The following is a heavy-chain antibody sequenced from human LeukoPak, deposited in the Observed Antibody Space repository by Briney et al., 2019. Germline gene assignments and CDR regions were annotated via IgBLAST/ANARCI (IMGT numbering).Heavy chain of an antibody. Sequence: PGDSLKISCKGSGYTFPSYWIGWVRQMPGNGLEWMGIIHPDDSDTRYSPSFQGQVTVSAAKSISTAYLQWSSLKASDTAMYYCARRSSIGSPLFDFWGQGTLVTVSS. V-gene: IGHV5-51*01. CDR1: GYTFPSYW. D-gene: IGHD5/OR15-5a*01. CDR3: ARRSSIGSPLFDF. J-gene: IGHJ4*02. CDR2: IHPDDSDT.